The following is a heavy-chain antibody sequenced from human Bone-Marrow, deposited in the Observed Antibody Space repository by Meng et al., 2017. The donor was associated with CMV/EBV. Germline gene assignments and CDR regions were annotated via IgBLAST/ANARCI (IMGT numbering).Heavy chain of an antibody. CDR3: ASGGTWNDY. Sequence: SCQSSGYPFTDRNIHWVRQAPGQGLEWMGGINPKSGGTSYAQSFQGRVTVTSDTSINTAYMELTGLTSDDTALYYCASGGTWNDYWGQGTLVTVSS. CDR2: INPKSGGT. CDR1: GYPFTDRN. V-gene: IGHV1-2*02. J-gene: IGHJ4*02. D-gene: IGHD4-23*01.